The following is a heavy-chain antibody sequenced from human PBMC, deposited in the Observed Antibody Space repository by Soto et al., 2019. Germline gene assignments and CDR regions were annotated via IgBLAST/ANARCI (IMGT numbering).Heavy chain of an antibody. V-gene: IGHV3-23*01. J-gene: IGHJ4*02. CDR1: GCTFITYA. CDR2: VSGSDGST. CDR3: ARHLHYFDY. Sequence: GGSLRLSCAASGCTFITYAMSWVRQAPGKGLEWVSGVSGSDGSTYYADSVQGRFTISRDNSKNTLYLQLNGLRAEDTAVYYCARHLHYFDYWGQGTLVTVSS.